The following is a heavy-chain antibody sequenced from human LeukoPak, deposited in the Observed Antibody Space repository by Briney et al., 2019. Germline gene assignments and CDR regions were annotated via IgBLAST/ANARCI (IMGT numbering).Heavy chain of an antibody. CDR2: INWNGGST. D-gene: IGHD6-13*01. J-gene: IGHJ4*02. V-gene: IGHV3-20*04. CDR3: ARVCSSCHGNY. Sequence: SGGSLRLSCAASGFTFDDYGVSWVRQAPGKGLEWVSGINWNGGSTGYADSVKGRFTISRDNAKNSLYLQMNSLRAEDTAVYYCARVCSSCHGNYWGQGTLVTVSS. CDR1: GFTFDDYG.